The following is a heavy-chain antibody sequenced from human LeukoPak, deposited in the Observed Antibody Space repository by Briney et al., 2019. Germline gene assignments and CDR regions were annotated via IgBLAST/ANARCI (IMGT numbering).Heavy chain of an antibody. Sequence: GASVKVSCKASGYTFTSYGISWVRQAPGQGLEWMGWISAYNGNTNYAQKLQGRVTMTTDTSTSTAYMELRSLRSDDTAVYYCAREEIVVVYQGMAFDIWGQGTMVTVSS. CDR2: ISAYNGNT. D-gene: IGHD3-22*01. CDR1: GYTFTSYG. J-gene: IGHJ3*02. CDR3: AREEIVVVYQGMAFDI. V-gene: IGHV1-18*01.